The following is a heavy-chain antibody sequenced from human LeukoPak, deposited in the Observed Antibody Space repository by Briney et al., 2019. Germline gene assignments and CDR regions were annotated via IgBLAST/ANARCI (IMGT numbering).Heavy chain of an antibody. V-gene: IGHV4-34*01. CDR2: INHSGST. D-gene: IGHD2-15*01. Sequence: SETLSLTCAVYGGSFSGYYWSYIRQPPGKGLEWIGEINHSGSTNYNSSLKSRVTISVDTSKNQFSLKLSPVTAADTAVYYCARGHQVCSGGSCGDFDYWGQGTLVTVSS. CDR1: GGSFSGYY. J-gene: IGHJ4*02. CDR3: ARGHQVCSGGSCGDFDY.